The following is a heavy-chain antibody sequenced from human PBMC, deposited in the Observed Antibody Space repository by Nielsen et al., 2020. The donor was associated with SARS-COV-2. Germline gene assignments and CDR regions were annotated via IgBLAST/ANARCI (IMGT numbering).Heavy chain of an antibody. Sequence: WVRQAPGQGLEWMGIINPSGGSTTYAQKFQGSVTLTRDTSTSTVYMELSSLRTEDTAVYYCARSSLVVVPAAILVDAFDIWGQGTMVTVSS. CDR3: ARSSLVVVPAAILVDAFDI. V-gene: IGHV1-46*01. D-gene: IGHD2-2*01. J-gene: IGHJ3*02. CDR2: INPSGGST.